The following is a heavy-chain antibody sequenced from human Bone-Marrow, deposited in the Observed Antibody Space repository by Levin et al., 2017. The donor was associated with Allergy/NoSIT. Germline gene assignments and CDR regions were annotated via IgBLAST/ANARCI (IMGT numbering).Heavy chain of an antibody. CDR1: GFTFNTYP. CDR2: ISSGSATI. Sequence: SCSASGFTFNTYPMNWVRQAPGKGLEWLSYISSGSATIYYADSVKGRFTISRDNAKNSLYLQLNSLRAEDTAVYYCARGQETSSWYYYFHYYLDVWGKGTTVTVSS. CDR3: ARGQETSSWYYYFHYYLDV. J-gene: IGHJ6*03. D-gene: IGHD6-13*01. V-gene: IGHV3-48*01.